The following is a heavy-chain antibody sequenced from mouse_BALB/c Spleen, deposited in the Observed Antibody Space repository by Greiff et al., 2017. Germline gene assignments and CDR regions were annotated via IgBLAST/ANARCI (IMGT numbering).Heavy chain of an antibody. D-gene: IGHD2-3*01. Sequence: EVMLVESGPGLVKPSQSLSLTCTVTGYSITSDYAWNWIRQFPGNKLEWMGYISYSGSTSYNPSLKSRISITRDTSKNQFFLQLNSVTTEDTATYYCAREGVYDGYYDYWGQGTTLTVSS. V-gene: IGHV3-2*02. CDR2: ISYSGST. CDR3: AREGVYDGYYDY. CDR1: GYSITSDYA. J-gene: IGHJ2*01.